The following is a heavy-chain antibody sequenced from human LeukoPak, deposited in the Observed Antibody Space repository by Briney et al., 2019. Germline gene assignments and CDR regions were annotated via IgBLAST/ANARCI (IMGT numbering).Heavy chain of an antibody. Sequence: GGSLRLSCAASGFTFSSYAMSWVRQAPGKGLEWVSAISGSGGSTYYADSVKGRFTISRDNSKNTLYLQMNSLRAEDTAVYCCAKERSGYSLEWLLMVWGQGTLVTVSS. CDR3: AKERSGYSLEWLLMV. CDR2: ISGSGGST. V-gene: IGHV3-23*01. CDR1: GFTFSSYA. J-gene: IGHJ4*02. D-gene: IGHD3-3*01.